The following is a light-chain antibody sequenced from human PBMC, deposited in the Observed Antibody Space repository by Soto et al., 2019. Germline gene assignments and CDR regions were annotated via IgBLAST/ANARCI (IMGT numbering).Light chain of an antibody. V-gene: IGKV3-15*01. Sequence: EIVMTQSPATLSVSPGGRATLSCRASQSVSSYLAWYQQRPGQPPRLLIYGASTRATGIPARFSGSGSGTEFSLTISSLQSGDFAVYYCQQYNTWPPKYTFGQGTKLKIK. J-gene: IGKJ2*01. CDR3: QQYNTWPPKYT. CDR1: QSVSSY. CDR2: GAS.